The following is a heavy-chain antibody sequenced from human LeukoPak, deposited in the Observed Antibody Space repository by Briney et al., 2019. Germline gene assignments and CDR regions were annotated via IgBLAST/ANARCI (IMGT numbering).Heavy chain of an antibody. V-gene: IGHV3-9*01. CDR3: ARAITIFGVVIDTFDY. J-gene: IGHJ4*02. Sequence: PGGSLRLSCAASGFTFHDYAMHWVRQAPGKGLEWVSGISWNSGIIGYADSVKGRFTTSRDNAKNSLYLQMNSLRPEDTALYYCARAITIFGVVIDTFDYWGQGTLVTVSS. CDR1: GFTFHDYA. CDR2: ISWNSGII. D-gene: IGHD3-3*01.